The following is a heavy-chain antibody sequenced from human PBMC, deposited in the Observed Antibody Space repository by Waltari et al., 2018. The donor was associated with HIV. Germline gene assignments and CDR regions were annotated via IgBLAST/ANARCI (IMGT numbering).Heavy chain of an antibody. CDR2: ISYDGSNK. CDR1: GFTFSSYG. Sequence: QVQLVESGGGVVQPGRSLRLSCAASGFTFSSYGMPRGRQAPGKGLEWVAVISYDGSNKYYADSVKGRFTISRDNSKNTLYLQMNSLRAEDTAVYYCAKPAAMASYGMDVWGQGTTVTVSS. J-gene: IGHJ6*02. V-gene: IGHV3-30*18. CDR3: AKPAAMASYGMDV. D-gene: IGHD5-18*01.